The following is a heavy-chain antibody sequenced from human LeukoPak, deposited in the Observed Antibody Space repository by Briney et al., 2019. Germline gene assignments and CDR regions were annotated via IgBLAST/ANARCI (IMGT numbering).Heavy chain of an antibody. D-gene: IGHD3-10*01. CDR2: IIPIFGTA. CDR1: GGTFSSYA. Sequence: SVKVSCKASGGTFSSYAISWVRQGPGQGLEWMGGIIPIFGTANYAQKFQGRVTITADESTSTAYMELSRLRSEDTAVYYCSVLNYGSGCPNWFDPWGQGTLVTVSS. CDR3: SVLNYGSGCPNWFDP. J-gene: IGHJ5*02. V-gene: IGHV1-69*13.